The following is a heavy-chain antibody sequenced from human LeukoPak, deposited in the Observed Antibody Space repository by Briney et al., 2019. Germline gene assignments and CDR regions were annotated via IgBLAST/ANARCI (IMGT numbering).Heavy chain of an antibody. CDR1: GYTFTSYD. J-gene: IGHJ6*03. CDR2: MNPNSGNT. CDR3: ARELGYCSSTSCYTYYYYMDV. D-gene: IGHD2-2*02. Sequence: ASVKVSCKASGYTFTSYDINWVRQATGQGLEWMGWMNPNSGNTGYAQKFQGRVTITRNTSISTAYMELSSLRSEDTAVYCCARELGYCSSTSCYTYYYYMDVWGKGTTVTVSS. V-gene: IGHV1-8*03.